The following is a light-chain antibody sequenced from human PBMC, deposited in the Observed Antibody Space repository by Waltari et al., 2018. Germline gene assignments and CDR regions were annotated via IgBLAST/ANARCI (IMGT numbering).Light chain of an antibody. CDR2: EVS. CDR3: CSYAGSSTLV. V-gene: IGLV2-23*02. CDR1: SSDVGSYNL. Sequence: QSALTQPASVSGSPGQSITIPCTGTSSDVGSYNLVPWYQQHPGKAPKLMIYEVSQRPSVVSNRFSGSKSGNTASLTISGLQAEDEADYYCCSYAGSSTLVFGGGTKLTVL. J-gene: IGLJ2*01.